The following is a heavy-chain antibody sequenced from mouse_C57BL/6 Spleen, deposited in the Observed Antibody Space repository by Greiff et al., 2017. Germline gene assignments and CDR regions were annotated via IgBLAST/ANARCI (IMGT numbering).Heavy chain of an antibody. J-gene: IGHJ4*01. D-gene: IGHD2-5*01. V-gene: IGHV3-6*01. CDR1: GYSITSGYY. CDR2: ISYDGSN. CDR3: ARANSNWDAMDY. Sequence: DVKLVESGPGLVKPSQSLSLTCSVTGYSITSGYYWNWIRQFPGNKLEWMGYISYDGSNNYNPSLKNRISITRDTSKNQFFLKLNSVTTEDTATYYCARANSNWDAMDYWGQGTSVTVSS.